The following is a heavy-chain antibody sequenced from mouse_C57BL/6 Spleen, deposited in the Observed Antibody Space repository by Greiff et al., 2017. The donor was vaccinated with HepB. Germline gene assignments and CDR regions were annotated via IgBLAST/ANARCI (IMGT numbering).Heavy chain of an antibody. Sequence: QVQLQQPGTELVKPGASVKLSCKASGYTFTSYWMHWVKQRPGQGLEWIGNINPSNGGTNYNEKFKSKAKLTVDKSSSTAYMQLSSLTSEDSAVYYCARQPPSSYWYFDVWGTGTTVTVSS. CDR1: GYTFTSYW. V-gene: IGHV1-53*01. CDR2: INPSNGGT. J-gene: IGHJ1*03. CDR3: ARQPPSSYWYFDV. D-gene: IGHD1-1*01.